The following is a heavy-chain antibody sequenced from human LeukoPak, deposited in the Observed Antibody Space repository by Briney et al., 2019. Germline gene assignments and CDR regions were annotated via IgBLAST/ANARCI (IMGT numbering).Heavy chain of an antibody. CDR3: AKDRRVGCSTTTCYLFDS. D-gene: IGHD2-2*01. CDR2: LIGSGDTT. CDR1: GFTFGSYA. J-gene: IGHJ4*02. Sequence: PGGSLRLSCAASGFTFGSYAMNWVRQAPGKGLEWVSVLIGSGDTTYYADSVKGRFTISRDNSKNTLYLQMNSLRAEDTAVYYCAKDRRVGCSTTTCYLFDSWGQGTLVTVSS. V-gene: IGHV3-23*01.